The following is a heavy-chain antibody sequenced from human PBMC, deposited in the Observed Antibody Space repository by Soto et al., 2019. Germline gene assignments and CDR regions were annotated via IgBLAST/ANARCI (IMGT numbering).Heavy chain of an antibody. V-gene: IGHV4-59*08. D-gene: IGHD6-13*01. Sequence: PSETLSLTCTVSGASISNYYWSWIRQPPGKGLEWIGYIYYSGSTNYNPSLESRVTISVDTSKNQFSLKLNSVTAADTAVYYCARKDSRRNFASGGQGPLVTVSS. CDR3: ARKDSRRNFAS. CDR1: GASISNYY. J-gene: IGHJ4*02. CDR2: IYYSGST.